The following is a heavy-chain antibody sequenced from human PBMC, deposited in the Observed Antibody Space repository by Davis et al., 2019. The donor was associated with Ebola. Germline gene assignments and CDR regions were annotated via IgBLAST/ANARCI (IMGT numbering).Heavy chain of an antibody. D-gene: IGHD6-13*01. CDR3: ARDHVADYYFDY. CDR2: MYYSGSA. CDR1: GDGSISSSNDY. Sequence: MPSETLSLTCTVSGDGSISSSNDYWGWIRQSPGKGLEWIGSMYYSGSAFYNPSLKSRVTISLDTSKNQFSLKLNSVTAADTAVYYCARDHVADYYFDYWGLGTLVTVSS. J-gene: IGHJ4*02. V-gene: IGHV4-39*02.